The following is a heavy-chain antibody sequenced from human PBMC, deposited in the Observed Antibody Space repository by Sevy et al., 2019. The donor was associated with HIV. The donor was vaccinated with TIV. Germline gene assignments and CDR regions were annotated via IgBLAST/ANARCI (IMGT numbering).Heavy chain of an antibody. V-gene: IGHV4-31*03. D-gene: IGHD2-21*02. CDR1: GGSISSGGYY. Sequence: SETLSLTCTVSGGSISSGGYYWSWIRQHPGKGLEWIGYIYYSGSTYYNPSLKSRVTISVDTSKNQFSLKLSSVTAADTAVYYCARGIVVVTAFFDYWGQGTLSPSPQ. CDR2: IYYSGST. J-gene: IGHJ4*02. CDR3: ARGIVVVTAFFDY.